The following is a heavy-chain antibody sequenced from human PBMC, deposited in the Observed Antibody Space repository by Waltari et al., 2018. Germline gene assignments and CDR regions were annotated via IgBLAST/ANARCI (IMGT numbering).Heavy chain of an antibody. V-gene: IGHV3-30-3*01. J-gene: IGHJ6*03. CDR1: GFSFRSYA. Sequence: QVQLVESGGGVVEPGRSVRLAGEASGFSFRSYAMHWVRKAPGKGLEGGEGRAKDGSNKYYADSVKGRFTISRDNSKNTLYLQMNSLRAEDTAVYYCARAGTRGYYYYYMDVWGKGTTVTVSS. D-gene: IGHD1-1*01. CDR2: RAKDGSNK. CDR3: ARAGTRGYYYYYMDV.